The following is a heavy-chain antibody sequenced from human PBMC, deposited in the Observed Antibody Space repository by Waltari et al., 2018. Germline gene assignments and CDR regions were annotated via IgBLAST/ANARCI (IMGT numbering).Heavy chain of an antibody. Sequence: VQLVESGGGSVQPGGSLSLSGAASGFTFRIYWISWVREAPGKVMEWVANIKQDGSEQYYVDSVKGRFSISRDNAKNSLFLEVNSLRVEDTAVYYCAISGFSGGCTSGCYRFWGQGTLVTVSS. CDR2: IKQDGSEQ. V-gene: IGHV3-7*01. CDR3: AISGFSGGCTSGCYRF. CDR1: GFTFRIYW. J-gene: IGHJ4*02. D-gene: IGHD6-19*01.